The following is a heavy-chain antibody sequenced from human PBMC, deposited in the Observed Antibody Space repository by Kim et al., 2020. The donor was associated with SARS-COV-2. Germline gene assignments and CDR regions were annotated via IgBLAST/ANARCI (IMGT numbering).Heavy chain of an antibody. V-gene: IGHV3-23*01. J-gene: IGHJ4*03. CDR2: ISGSGGST. CDR1: GFTFGTYA. CDR3: ARTRSCSSSRCYVDY. D-gene: IGHD2-2*01. Sequence: GGSLRLSCAASGFTFGTYAMSWVRQAPGKGLEWVSGISGSGGSTYYADSVKGRFTISRDSSKNTLYLQLNSLTADDTALYYCARTRSCSSSRCYVDYWGRRTLVTVSS.